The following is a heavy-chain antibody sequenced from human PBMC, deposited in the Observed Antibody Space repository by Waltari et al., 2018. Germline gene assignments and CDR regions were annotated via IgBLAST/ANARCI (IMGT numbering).Heavy chain of an antibody. V-gene: IGHV1-8*03. CDR1: GSSFTDFD. Sequence: QVQLVQSGAEVKKPGASVKVPCRASGSSFTDFDVNGVRQAPGQGLEWMGWLSPHNGNSGYAPQFHGRVAISGDTAITTAYMELSSLTSDDTAVYYCARTTAARRTHYYYMDVWGEGTTVTISS. D-gene: IGHD6-6*01. CDR3: ARTTAARRTHYYYMDV. J-gene: IGHJ6*03. CDR2: LSPHNGNS.